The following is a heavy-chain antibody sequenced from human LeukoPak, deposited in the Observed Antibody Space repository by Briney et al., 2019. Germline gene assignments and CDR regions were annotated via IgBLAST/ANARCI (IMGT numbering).Heavy chain of an antibody. CDR3: ARDIRKFGRGWHSRYFDL. J-gene: IGHJ2*01. CDR1: GFTFSSYS. CDR2: ICSSSSYI. D-gene: IGHD3-3*02. V-gene: IGHV3-21*01. Sequence: PGGSLRLSCAASGFTFSSYSMNWVRQAPGKGLEWVSSICSSSSYIYYADSVKGRFTISRDNAKNSLYLQMNSLRAEDTAVYYCARDIRKFGRGWHSRYFDLWGRGTLVTVSS.